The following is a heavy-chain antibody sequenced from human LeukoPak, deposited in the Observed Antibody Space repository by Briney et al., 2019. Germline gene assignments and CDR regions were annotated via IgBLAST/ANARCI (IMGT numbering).Heavy chain of an antibody. Sequence: PSETLSLTCAVYGGSFSGYYWSWIRQPPGKGLEWIGEINHSGSTNYNPSLRSRVTISVDTSKNQFSLKLSSVTAADTAVYYCARGVYSWYAHWGQGTLVTVSS. V-gene: IGHV4-34*01. CDR3: ARGVYSWYAH. J-gene: IGHJ4*02. CDR1: GGSFSGYY. D-gene: IGHD5-12*01. CDR2: INHSGST.